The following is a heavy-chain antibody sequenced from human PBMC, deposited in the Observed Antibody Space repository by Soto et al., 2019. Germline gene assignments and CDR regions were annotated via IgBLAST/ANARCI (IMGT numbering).Heavy chain of an antibody. CDR1: GYIFTAYS. CDR3: AREENCSDGICYSAYFQR. Sequence: QVQLVQSGAEVKKPGASVKVSCKASGYIFTAYSMHWVRQAPGQGLEWMGVVNPSGGSTNYAQKFQGRITMNRDTSTSTVYMDLSSLTSEDTAVYYCAREENCSDGICYSAYFQRWGQGTLVTVSS. J-gene: IGHJ1*01. V-gene: IGHV1-46*01. CDR2: VNPSGGST. D-gene: IGHD2-15*01.